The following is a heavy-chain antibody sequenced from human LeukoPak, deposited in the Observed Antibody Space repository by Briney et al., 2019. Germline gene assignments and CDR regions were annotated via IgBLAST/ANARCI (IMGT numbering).Heavy chain of an antibody. Sequence: GGSLRLSCAASGFTFSSYGMHWVRQAPGKGLEWVSGISWNSGSIGYADSVKGRFTISRDNAKNSLYLQMNSLRAEDTALYYCAKDRHYYGSGSHFDYWGQGTLVTVSS. J-gene: IGHJ4*02. CDR2: ISWNSGSI. CDR1: GFTFSSYG. V-gene: IGHV3-9*01. CDR3: AKDRHYYGSGSHFDY. D-gene: IGHD3-10*01.